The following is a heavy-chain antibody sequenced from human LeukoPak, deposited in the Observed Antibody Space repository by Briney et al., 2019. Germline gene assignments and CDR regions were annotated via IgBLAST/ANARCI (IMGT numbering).Heavy chain of an antibody. Sequence: SETLSLTCTVSGASISSYYWSWIRQPPGKGLEWIGYIYYSVSTNYNPSLRSRVTISVDTSKNQFSLKLSSVTAADTAVYYCARDSSNWYFDLWGRGTLVTVSS. J-gene: IGHJ2*01. D-gene: IGHD6-6*01. CDR2: IYYSVST. CDR3: ARDSSNWYFDL. CDR1: GASISSYY. V-gene: IGHV4-59*01.